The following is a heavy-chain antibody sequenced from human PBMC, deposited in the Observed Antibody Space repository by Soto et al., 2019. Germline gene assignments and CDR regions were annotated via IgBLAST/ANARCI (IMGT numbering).Heavy chain of an antibody. D-gene: IGHD3-22*01. Sequence: LLPLSLTCSVADGSISSSSYYWGRKHQPPGKGLEWIGSIYYSGSTYYNPSLKSRVTISVDTSKNQFSLKLSSVTAADTAVYYCARHTRGDEITMIVVVITGWFGPWGQGTLVTVSS. CDR2: IYYSGST. V-gene: IGHV4-39*01. J-gene: IGHJ5*02. CDR1: DGSISSSSYY. CDR3: ARHTRGDEITMIVVVITGWFGP.